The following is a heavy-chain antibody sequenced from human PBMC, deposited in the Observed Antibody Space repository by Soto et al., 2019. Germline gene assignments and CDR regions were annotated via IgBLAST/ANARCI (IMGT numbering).Heavy chain of an antibody. V-gene: IGHV1-2*02. CDR1: GYTFTGYY. J-gene: IGHJ6*02. D-gene: IGHD2-2*01. CDR2: INPKSGGT. CDR3: AREQIVVVPAVSGYYYYGMDV. Sequence: ASLKVSCKASGYTFTGYYIHWVRQAPGQGLEWMGWINPKSGGTNFAQKFQGRVSMTRDTSISTAYMDLSRLRSDDTAVYYCAREQIVVVPAVSGYYYYGMDVWGQGTTVTASS.